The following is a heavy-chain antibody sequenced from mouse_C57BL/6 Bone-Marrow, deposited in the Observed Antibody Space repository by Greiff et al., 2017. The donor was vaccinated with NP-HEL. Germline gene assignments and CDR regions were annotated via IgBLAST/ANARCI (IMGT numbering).Heavy chain of an antibody. CDR1: GYTFTSYW. CDR2: IDPSDSYT. CDR3: AREELGQGFAY. Sequence: QVQLQQPGAELVRPGTSVKLSCKASGYTFTSYWMHWVKQRPGQGLEWIGVIDPSDSYTNYNQKFKGKATFTVDTSSSTAYMQLSSLTYEDSAVYYCAREELGQGFAYWGQGTLVTVSA. V-gene: IGHV1-59*01. J-gene: IGHJ3*01. D-gene: IGHD4-1*01.